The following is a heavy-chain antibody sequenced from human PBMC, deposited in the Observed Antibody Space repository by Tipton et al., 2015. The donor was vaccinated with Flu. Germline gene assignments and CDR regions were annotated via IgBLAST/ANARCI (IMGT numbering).Heavy chain of an antibody. Sequence: TLSLTCTVSGGSISSYYWSWIRQPAGKGLEWIGRIYTSGSTNYNPSLKSRVTMSVDTSKNQFSLKLSSVTAADTAVYYCARRLRRWLQLPCYFDYWGQGTLVTVSS. CDR3: ARRLRRWLQLPCYFDY. CDR2: IYTSGST. D-gene: IGHD5-24*01. V-gene: IGHV4-4*07. CDR1: GGSISSYY. J-gene: IGHJ4*02.